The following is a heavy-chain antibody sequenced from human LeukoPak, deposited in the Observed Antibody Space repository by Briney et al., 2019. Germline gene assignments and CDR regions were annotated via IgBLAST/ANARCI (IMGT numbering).Heavy chain of an antibody. D-gene: IGHD4-17*01. CDR1: GFTVSSNS. CDR2: IYSGGNT. V-gene: IGHV3-53*01. Sequence: GGSLRLSCTVSGFTVSSNSMSWVRQAPGKGLEWVSFIYSGGNTHYSDAVKGRFTISRDNSKNTLYLQMNSLRAEDTAVYYCARRAGEYSHPYDYWGQGTLVTVSS. CDR3: ARRAGEYSHPYDY. J-gene: IGHJ4*02.